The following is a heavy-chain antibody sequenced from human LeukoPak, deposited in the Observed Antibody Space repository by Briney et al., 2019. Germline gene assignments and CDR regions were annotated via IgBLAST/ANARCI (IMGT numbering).Heavy chain of an antibody. Sequence: GGSLRLSCAASGSNFDDYGMAWVRQGPGKGLEWVSGINWNGGSTGYADSVKGRFTISRDNAKNLLYLQMNSVRAEGTALYYCARGDSSGWYFDLWAVAPWSLSPQ. D-gene: IGHD6-19*01. CDR3: ARGDSSGWYFDL. J-gene: IGHJ2*01. CDR1: GSNFDDYG. V-gene: IGHV3-20*04. CDR2: INWNGGST.